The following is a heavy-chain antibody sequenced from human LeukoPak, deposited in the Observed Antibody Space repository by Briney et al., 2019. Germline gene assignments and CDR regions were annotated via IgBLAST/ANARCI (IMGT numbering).Heavy chain of an antibody. CDR3: VRAFDY. CDR2: IKSDGSST. Sequence: GGSLRLSCAASGFTFSSYWMHWVRQAPGKGLVWVSRIKSDGSSTNYADSVKGRLTISRDNAKNTVYLQMNSLRAEDTAVYYCVRAFDYWGQGTLVTVSS. CDR1: GFTFSSYW. V-gene: IGHV3-74*01. J-gene: IGHJ4*02.